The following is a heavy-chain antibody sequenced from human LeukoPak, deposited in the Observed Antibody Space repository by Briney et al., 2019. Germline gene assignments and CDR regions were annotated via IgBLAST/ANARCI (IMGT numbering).Heavy chain of an antibody. V-gene: IGHV3-21*01. D-gene: IGHD1-26*01. CDR1: GFTFSSYS. J-gene: IGHJ4*02. Sequence: GGSLRLSCAASGFTFSSYSMNWVRQAPGKGLEWVSSISSSSSYIYYADSVKGRFTISRDNAKNSLYLQMNSLRAEDTAVYYCARVAGATDSGSAMDYWGQGTLVTVSS. CDR2: ISSSSSYI. CDR3: ARVAGATDSGSAMDY.